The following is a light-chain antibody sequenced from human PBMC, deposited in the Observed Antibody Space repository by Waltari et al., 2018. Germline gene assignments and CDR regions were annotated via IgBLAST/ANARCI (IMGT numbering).Light chain of an antibody. CDR1: QSISGW. V-gene: IGKV1-5*03. CDR3: LHYSNSPRT. CDR2: KAS. Sequence: DIQMTQSPSSLSASVGDTVTITCRASQSISGWLAWYQQKPGKAPKLLIYKASSLQSGVPSRFSGSGSGTDFTLTISSLQPEDFATYHCLHYSNSPRTFGQGTKVEIK. J-gene: IGKJ1*01.